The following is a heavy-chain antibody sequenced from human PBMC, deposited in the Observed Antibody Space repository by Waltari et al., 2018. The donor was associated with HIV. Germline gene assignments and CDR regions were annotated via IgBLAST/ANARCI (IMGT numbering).Heavy chain of an antibody. V-gene: IGHV3-74*01. CDR1: GFTLSTFW. CDR3: ARGRYYGMDV. CDR2: INSDGSST. J-gene: IGHJ6*02. Sequence: EVQLVESGGGLVQPGGSLRLSCAASGFTLSTFWMHWVHQTPGKGLVWVSGINSDGSSTTYADSVKGRFTISRDNPKNTLYLQMSSLRAEDTAVYFCARGRYYGMDVWGQGTTVTVSS.